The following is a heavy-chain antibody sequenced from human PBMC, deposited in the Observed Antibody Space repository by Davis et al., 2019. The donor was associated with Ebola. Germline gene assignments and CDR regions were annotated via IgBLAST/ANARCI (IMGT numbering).Heavy chain of an antibody. V-gene: IGHV3-48*04. Sequence: GESLKISCAASGFTFSSYSMNWVRQAPGKGLEWVSYISSSSSTIYYADSVKGRFTVSRDNAKNSLYLQMNSLRAEDTAVYYCAKGTQAAEWGQGTLVTVSS. CDR2: ISSSSSTI. CDR1: GFTFSSYS. J-gene: IGHJ4*02. CDR3: AKGTQAAE. D-gene: IGHD2-15*01.